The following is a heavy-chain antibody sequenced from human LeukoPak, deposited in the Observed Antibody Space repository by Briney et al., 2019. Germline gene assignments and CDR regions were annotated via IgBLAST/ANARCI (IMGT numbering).Heavy chain of an antibody. V-gene: IGHV3-20*04. CDR2: INWNGGST. Sequence: GGSLRLSCTASGFTFDDYGMSWVRQAPGKGLEWVSGINWNGGSTGYADSVKGRFTISRDNAKDSLYLQMNSLRAEDTALYYCAREDYGDYLDYWGQGTLVTVSS. CDR3: AREDYGDYLDY. J-gene: IGHJ4*02. D-gene: IGHD4-17*01. CDR1: GFTFDDYG.